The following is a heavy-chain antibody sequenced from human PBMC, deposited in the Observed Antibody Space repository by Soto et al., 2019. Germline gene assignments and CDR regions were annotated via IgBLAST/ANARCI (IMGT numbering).Heavy chain of an antibody. V-gene: IGHV3-23*01. D-gene: IGHD3-22*01. CDR2: ISGSGVST. J-gene: IGHJ4*02. CDR3: AKSPGMYYYDSSGYYHYDY. Sequence: EVQLLESGGGLAQPGGSLRLSCAASGFTFSSYAMSWVRQAPGKGLELVSAISGSGVSTYYADSVKGRFTISRDNSKNTLYLQMNSLRAEDTAVYYCAKSPGMYYYDSSGYYHYDYWGQGTLVTVSS. CDR1: GFTFSSYA.